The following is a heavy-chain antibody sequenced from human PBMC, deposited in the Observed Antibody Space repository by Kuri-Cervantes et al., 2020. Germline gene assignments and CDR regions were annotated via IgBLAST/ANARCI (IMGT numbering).Heavy chain of an antibody. CDR3: AIDTRPYYYDSNAFDI. CDR2: ISAYNGNT. V-gene: IGHV1-18*01. Sequence: GSVKVSCKASGYTFTSYGISWVRQAPGQGLEWMGWISAYNGNTNYAQKLQGRVTMTTDTSTSTAYLELRSLRSDDTAVYYCAIDTRPYYYDSNAFDIWGQGTMVTVSS. J-gene: IGHJ3*02. D-gene: IGHD3-22*01. CDR1: GYTFTSYG.